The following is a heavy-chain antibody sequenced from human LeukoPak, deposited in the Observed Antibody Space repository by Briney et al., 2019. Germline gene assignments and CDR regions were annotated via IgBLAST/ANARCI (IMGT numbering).Heavy chain of an antibody. Sequence: SETLSLTCTVSGVSVSSGSYYWSWIRQPPGKGLEWIGYIYYSGSTNYNPSLKSRVTISVDTSKNQFSLKLSSVTAADTAVYYCARAVRWELLGGCAFDIWGQGTMVTVSS. V-gene: IGHV4-61*01. J-gene: IGHJ3*02. CDR2: IYYSGST. CDR3: ARAVRWELLGGCAFDI. D-gene: IGHD1-26*01. CDR1: GVSVSSGSYY.